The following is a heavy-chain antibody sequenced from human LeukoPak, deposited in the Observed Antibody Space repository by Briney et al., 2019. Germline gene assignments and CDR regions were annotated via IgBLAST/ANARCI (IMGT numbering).Heavy chain of an antibody. CDR3: ARDRGYSTFDY. Sequence: GSLRLSCAASAFTFSNYWMSWVRQAPGKGLEWVANIKEDGSEINYVDSVTGRFTISRDNAKNSLYLQMNSLRVDDTAVYYCARDRGYSTFDYWGQGTLVTVSS. CDR2: IKEDGSEI. D-gene: IGHD4-23*01. V-gene: IGHV3-7*01. J-gene: IGHJ4*02. CDR1: AFTFSNYW.